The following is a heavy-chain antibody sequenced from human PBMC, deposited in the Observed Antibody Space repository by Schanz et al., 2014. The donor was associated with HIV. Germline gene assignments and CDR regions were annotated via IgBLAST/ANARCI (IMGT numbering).Heavy chain of an antibody. CDR2: MNPNSGNT. J-gene: IGHJ6*02. V-gene: IGHV1-8*01. CDR3: ARGARYGMDV. CDR1: GYTFTSYD. Sequence: QVHLVQSGAEVKKPGASVKVSCKASGYTFTSYDINWVRQATGQGLEWMGWMNPNSGNTGFAQKFQGRVTMTTDTSTSTAYMELRSLRSDDTAVYYCARGARYGMDVWGQGTTVTVSS.